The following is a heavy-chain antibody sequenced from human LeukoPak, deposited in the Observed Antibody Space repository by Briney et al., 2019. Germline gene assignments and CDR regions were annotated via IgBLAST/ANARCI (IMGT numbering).Heavy chain of an antibody. CDR1: RFTFSTYL. V-gene: IGHV3-74*01. D-gene: IGHD2-2*01. J-gene: IGHJ4*02. CDR2: INGDGSST. CDR3: ARELVVRAGDYFDN. Sequence: TGGSPRPSCAASRFTFSTYLMHWVRHVPRQGLVWSARINGDGSSTRYGGSVRGRFTISRDNAKNTLYLQMNSLRAEDTAVYCCARELVVRAGDYFDNSGQGTLVTVSS.